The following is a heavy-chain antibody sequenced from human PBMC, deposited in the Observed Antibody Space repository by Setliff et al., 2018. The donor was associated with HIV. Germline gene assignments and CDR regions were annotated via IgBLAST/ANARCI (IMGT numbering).Heavy chain of an antibody. J-gene: IGHJ3*01. CDR1: GGSIGGYY. CDR3: ARVRSYGSAYDAFDV. CDR2: IYSGGST. D-gene: IGHD3-10*01. Sequence: SETLSLTCTVSGGSIGGYYWSWIRQPPGAGLEWLGCIYSGGSTNYNPSLESRVTISLDTSKNQFSLRLTSVTAADTAVYYCARVRSYGSAYDAFDVWGPGTMVTVS. V-gene: IGHV4-4*08.